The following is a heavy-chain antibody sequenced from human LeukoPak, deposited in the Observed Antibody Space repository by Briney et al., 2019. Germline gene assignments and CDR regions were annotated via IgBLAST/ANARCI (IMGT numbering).Heavy chain of an antibody. CDR2: ITSVGRT. V-gene: IGHV3-23*01. CDR3: AKYTSGTSYRGLDQ. D-gene: IGHD3-10*01. J-gene: IGHJ4*02. Sequence: GGSLRLSCAASGFIFNTHAMTWVRQAPGKGLEWVADITSVGRTHYADSVKGRFTISRDNSKNTVYLQMNSLRAEDTAVYSCAKYTSGTSYRGLDQWGQGTLVTVSS. CDR1: GFIFNTHA.